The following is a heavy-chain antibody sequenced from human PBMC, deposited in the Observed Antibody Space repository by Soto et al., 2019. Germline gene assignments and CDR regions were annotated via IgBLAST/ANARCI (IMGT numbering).Heavy chain of an antibody. V-gene: IGHV1-18*01. Sequence: QVKLVQCVAEVKNPGASVRVSCKTSGYTFTSYGIGWARQAPGQGLEWMGWINTYNGNTNYAQNLQGRVTLTTDTSTSTAYMELRSLRSNDTAIYYCAMVDVYVTPSPQDVWGQGTTVTVSS. CDR3: AMVDVYVTPSPQDV. J-gene: IGHJ6*02. CDR1: GYTFTSYG. CDR2: INTYNGNT. D-gene: IGHD3-16*01.